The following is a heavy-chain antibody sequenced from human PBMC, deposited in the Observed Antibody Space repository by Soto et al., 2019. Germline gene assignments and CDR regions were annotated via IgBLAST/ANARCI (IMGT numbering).Heavy chain of an antibody. Sequence: QVQLVQSGAEVKKPGASVKVSCKASGYTFTSYGISWVRQAPGQGLEWMGWISAYNGNTNYAQKLQGRVTMTTDTSTNTGYMALRSLRSDDTAVYYCARDRGAYSMDVWGQGTTVTVSS. J-gene: IGHJ6*02. CDR3: ARDRGAYSMDV. CDR1: GYTFTSYG. CDR2: ISAYNGNT. V-gene: IGHV1-18*01.